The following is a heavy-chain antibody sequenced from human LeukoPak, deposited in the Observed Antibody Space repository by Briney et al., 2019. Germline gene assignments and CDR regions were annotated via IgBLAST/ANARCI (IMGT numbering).Heavy chain of an antibody. CDR1: GGTFSGYT. CDR2: IIPILGIA. V-gene: IGHV1-69*02. CDR3: ARNAPGYCSGGSCYSGYYFDY. Sequence: VASAKVSCKASGGTFSGYTISWVRQAPGQGLEWMGRIIPILGIANYAQKFQGRVTITADKSTSTAYMELSSLRSEDTAVYYCARNAPGYCSGGSCYSGYYFDYWGQGTLVTVSS. D-gene: IGHD2-15*01. J-gene: IGHJ4*02.